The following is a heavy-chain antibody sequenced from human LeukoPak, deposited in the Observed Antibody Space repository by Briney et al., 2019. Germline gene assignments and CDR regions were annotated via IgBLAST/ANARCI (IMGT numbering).Heavy chain of an antibody. CDR1: GGSISSSSYY. D-gene: IGHD3-10*01. CDR2: IYYSGST. CDR3: AREKNSRITMVQYYYYMDV. J-gene: IGHJ6*03. Sequence: SETLSFTCTVSGGSISSSSYYWGWIRQPPGKGLEWMGSIYYSGSTYYNSSLKNRVTISVDTSKNQYSLRLRSVTAADTAMYYCAREKNSRITMVQYYYYMDVWGKGTTVTVPS. V-gene: IGHV4-39*07.